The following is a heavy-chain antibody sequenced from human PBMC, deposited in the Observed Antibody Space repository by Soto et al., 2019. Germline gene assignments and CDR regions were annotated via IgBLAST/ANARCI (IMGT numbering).Heavy chain of an antibody. J-gene: IGHJ6*03. CDR2: MNHSGSF. Sequence: SGTLSLTCTVSGGSISGGGSYWSWIRQRPGKGLEWIGYMNHSGSFYYNPSLKSRVMISADTSKNQFSLKLSSVTAADTAVYYCARGPSPTPTQRITGACYWDVWGKGTTVTVSS. V-gene: IGHV4-39*07. CDR1: GGSISGGGSY. D-gene: IGHD2-15*01. CDR3: ARGPSPTPTQRITGACYWDV.